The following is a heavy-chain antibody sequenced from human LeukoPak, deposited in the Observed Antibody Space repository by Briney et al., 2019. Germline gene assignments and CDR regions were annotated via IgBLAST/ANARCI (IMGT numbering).Heavy chain of an antibody. CDR3: ARGAAAGRGGDAFDI. CDR2: IYSGGST. D-gene: IGHD6-13*01. Sequence: GGSLRLSCAASGFTVSSNYMSWVRQAPGKGLEWVSVIYSGGSTYYADSVKGRFIISRDNSKNTLNLQMNSLRAEDTAVYYCARGAAAGRGGDAFDIWGQGTMVTVSS. V-gene: IGHV3-53*01. J-gene: IGHJ3*02. CDR1: GFTVSSNY.